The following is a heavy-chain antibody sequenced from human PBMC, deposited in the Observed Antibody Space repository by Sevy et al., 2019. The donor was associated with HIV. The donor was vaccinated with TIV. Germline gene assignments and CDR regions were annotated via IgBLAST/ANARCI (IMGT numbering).Heavy chain of an antibody. CDR3: ARDKHYDSSGYYYPDDAFDI. V-gene: IGHV3-11*01. CDR1: GFTFSDYY. CDR2: FSSSGSTI. J-gene: IGHJ3*02. Sequence: GGSLRLSCAASGFTFSDYYMSWIRQAPGKGLEWVSYFSSSGSTIYYADSVKGRFTISRDNAKNSLYLQMNSLRAEDTAVYYCARDKHYDSSGYYYPDDAFDIWGQGTMVTVSS. D-gene: IGHD3-22*01.